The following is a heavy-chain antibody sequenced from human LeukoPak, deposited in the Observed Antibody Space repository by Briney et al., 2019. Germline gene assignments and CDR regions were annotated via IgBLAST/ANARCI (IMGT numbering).Heavy chain of an antibody. CDR2: IYYSGST. CDR1: DYSISSGYY. CDR3: ASFYCSGGSCYQYYSYYYMDV. D-gene: IGHD2-15*01. J-gene: IGHJ6*03. Sequence: SETLSLTCTVSDYSISSGYYWGWIRQPPGQGLEWIGSIYYSGSTYSNPSLQSRVTISVDTSKNQFSLKLNSVTAADTAVYYCASFYCSGGSCYQYYSYYYMDVWGKGTTVTISS. V-gene: IGHV4-38-2*02.